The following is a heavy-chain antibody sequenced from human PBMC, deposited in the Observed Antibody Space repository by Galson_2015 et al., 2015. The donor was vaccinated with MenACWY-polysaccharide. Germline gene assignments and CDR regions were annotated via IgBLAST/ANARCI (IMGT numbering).Heavy chain of an antibody. Sequence: PALVKPTQTLTLTCTVSGFSLSNTRVGVSWIRQPPGKALEWLAHIFSSAEKSYSTSLKSRLTISKDTSKSQVVPTMTNMDPVDTATYYCARTGYTSSWYLLFDYWGQGTLVTVSS. D-gene: IGHD6-13*01. CDR3: ARTGYTSSWYLLFDY. CDR1: GFSLSNTRVG. J-gene: IGHJ4*02. V-gene: IGHV2-26*01. CDR2: IFSSAEK.